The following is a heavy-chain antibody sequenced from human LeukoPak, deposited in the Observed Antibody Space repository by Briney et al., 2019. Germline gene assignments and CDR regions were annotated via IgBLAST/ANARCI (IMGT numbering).Heavy chain of an antibody. CDR2: INPNSGGT. CDR1: GYTFTGYY. CDR3: ARGPATGGFDY. D-gene: IGHD4-17*01. J-gene: IGHJ4*02. Sequence: ASVKVSCKASGYTFTGYYMHWVRQAPGQGLEWMGWINPNSGGTNYAQKFQGRVTMTRDTSISTTYMDLSGLRSDDTAVYYCARGPATGGFDYWGQGTLVTVSS. V-gene: IGHV1-2*02.